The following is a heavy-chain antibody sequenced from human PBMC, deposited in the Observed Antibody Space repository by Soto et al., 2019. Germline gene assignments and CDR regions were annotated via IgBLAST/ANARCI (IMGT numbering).Heavy chain of an antibody. J-gene: IGHJ6*02. Sequence: QVQVVQSGDEVKKPGASVKVSCKASGYTFTNYGFSWVRQAPGQGLEWMGWISGYNGNTKYAEKFQGRVTMTTDTSTSTAHMELRIPRSDDTAVYYFARARQAPYYYYGMDVWGQGTAVTVSS. CDR3: ARARQAPYYYYGMDV. CDR2: ISGYNGNT. CDR1: GYTFTNYG. V-gene: IGHV1-18*01.